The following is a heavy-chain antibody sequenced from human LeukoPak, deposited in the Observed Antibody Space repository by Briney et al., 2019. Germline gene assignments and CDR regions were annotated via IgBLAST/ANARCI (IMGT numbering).Heavy chain of an antibody. V-gene: IGHV3-21*01. Sequence: AGGSLRLSCAASGFTFSSYSMNWVRQAPGKGLEWVSSISSSSSYIYYADSVKGRFTISRDNAKNSLYLQMNSLRAEDTAVYYCARLMYNWNFSGMDVWGQGTTVTVSS. CDR1: GFTFSSYS. D-gene: IGHD1-7*01. J-gene: IGHJ6*02. CDR2: ISSSSSYI. CDR3: ARLMYNWNFSGMDV.